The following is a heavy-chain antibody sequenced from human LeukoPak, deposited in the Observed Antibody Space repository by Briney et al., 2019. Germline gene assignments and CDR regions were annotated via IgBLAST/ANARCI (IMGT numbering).Heavy chain of an antibody. CDR2: IKYDGSEI. Sequence: GGSLRLSCAASGFTFSSYWMSWVRQAPGKGLEWVANIKYDGSEIYSVDSVKGRFTPSRDNAKNSLYLQMNSLRAEDTAVYYCARHIPIIYYFDYWGQGTLVTVSS. V-gene: IGHV3-7*05. J-gene: IGHJ4*02. CDR3: ARHIPIIYYFDY. CDR1: GFTFSSYW. D-gene: IGHD2-21*01.